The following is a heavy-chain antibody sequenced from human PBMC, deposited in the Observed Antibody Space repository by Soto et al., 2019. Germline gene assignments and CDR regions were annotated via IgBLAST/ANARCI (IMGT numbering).Heavy chain of an antibody. Sequence: SETLSLTCTVSGGSISSSSYYWGWIRQPPGKGLEWIGSIYYSGSTYYNPSLKSRVTISVDTSKTQFSLKLSSVTAADTVVFYCARFFYYYDSSVYYYDPRDWFDPWGQGTLVTVSS. V-gene: IGHV4-39*01. J-gene: IGHJ5*02. CDR1: GGSISSSSYY. D-gene: IGHD3-22*01. CDR3: ARFFYYYDSSVYYYDPRDWFDP. CDR2: IYYSGST.